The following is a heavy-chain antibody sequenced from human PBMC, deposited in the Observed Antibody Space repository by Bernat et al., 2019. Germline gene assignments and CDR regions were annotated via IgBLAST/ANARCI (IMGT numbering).Heavy chain of an antibody. Sequence: EVQLVESGGGSVQPGGSLRLTCAASGFTFNSFEMDWVRQAPGKGLEWLSYINSGSSNIKYADSVKGRFTISRDNAKSSLYLQMDSLRAEDTAVYYCARDNGGLDYWGQGTLVTVSS. CDR3: ARDNGGLDY. J-gene: IGHJ4*02. CDR2: INSGSSNI. D-gene: IGHD2-8*01. CDR1: GFTFNSFE. V-gene: IGHV3-48*03.